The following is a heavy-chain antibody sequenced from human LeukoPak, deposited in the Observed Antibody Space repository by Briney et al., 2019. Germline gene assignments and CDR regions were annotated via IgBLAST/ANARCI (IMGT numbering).Heavy chain of an antibody. CDR3: AASAVLGSYHH. CDR2: SHTSENA. J-gene: IGHJ5*02. D-gene: IGHD1-26*01. CDR1: GGSVRSYS. Sequence: SETLSLTCTVSGGSVRSYSWSWIRQPAGGGLEWIGHSHTSENANYHLSLKGRVTMSLDTSRNQFSLRLRSVTAADTAVYYCAASAVLGSYHHWGEGSVVSVSS. V-gene: IGHV4-4*07.